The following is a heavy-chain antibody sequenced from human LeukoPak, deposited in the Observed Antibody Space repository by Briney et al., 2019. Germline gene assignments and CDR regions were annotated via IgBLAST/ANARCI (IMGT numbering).Heavy chain of an antibody. J-gene: IGHJ4*02. D-gene: IGHD4-17*01. V-gene: IGHV3-48*03. CDR1: GFTFTNYE. Sequence: GGSLRLSCVASGFTFTNYEMNWVRQAPGKGLEWASYISNSGSTIYYADSMKGRFTISRDNAKNSLYLQMNSLRAEDTAVYYCTRDYGDYRFDYWGQGTLVTVSS. CDR2: ISNSGSTI. CDR3: TRDYGDYRFDY.